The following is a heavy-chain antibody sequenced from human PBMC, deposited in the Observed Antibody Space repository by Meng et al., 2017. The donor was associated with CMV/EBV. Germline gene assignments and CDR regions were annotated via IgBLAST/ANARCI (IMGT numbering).Heavy chain of an antibody. CDR3: ARGVDTAPLGMDI. V-gene: IGHV3-53*01. J-gene: IGHJ6*04. CDR2: IYSGGST. D-gene: IGHD5-18*01. CDR1: GFTVSSNY. Sequence: GGSLRLSCAASGFTVSSNYVNWVRQAPGKGLEWVAVIYSGGSTYYADSVKGRFTISRDNSKNTVYLQMNRLRAEDTSVFYCARGVDTAPLGMDIWGKGTTVTVSS.